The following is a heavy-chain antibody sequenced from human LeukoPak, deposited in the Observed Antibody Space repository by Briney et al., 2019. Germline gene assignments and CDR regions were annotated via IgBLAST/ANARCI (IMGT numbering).Heavy chain of an antibody. J-gene: IGHJ4*02. CDR3: ASSRSIAARGDY. D-gene: IGHD6-6*01. V-gene: IGHV4-34*01. CDR2: INHSGST. CDR1: GGSFSGYY. Sequence: SETLSLTCAVYGGSFSGYYWSWIRQPPGKGLEWIGEINHSGSTSYNPSLKSRVTISVDMSKNQFSLKLGSVTAADTAVYYCASSRSIAARGDYWGQGTLVTVSS.